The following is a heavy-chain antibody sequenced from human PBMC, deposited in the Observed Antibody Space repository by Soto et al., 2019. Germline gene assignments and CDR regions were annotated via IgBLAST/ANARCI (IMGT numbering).Heavy chain of an antibody. Sequence: SSETLSLTCSVSGGSVNVNNYYWGWVRQPPGKGLEWIGSVSFSGTTYYSPSLKGRVTTSIDTSRNQFSLRLSSVTAADTAVYYCARGRKNIVVVPAANTAFDYWGQGTLVTVSS. V-gene: IGHV4-39*01. CDR1: GGSVNVNNYY. CDR3: ARGRKNIVVVPAANTAFDY. CDR2: VSFSGTT. J-gene: IGHJ4*02. D-gene: IGHD2-2*01.